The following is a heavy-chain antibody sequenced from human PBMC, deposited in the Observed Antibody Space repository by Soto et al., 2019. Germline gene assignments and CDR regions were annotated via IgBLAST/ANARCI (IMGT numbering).Heavy chain of an antibody. CDR1: GFTFSGLG. J-gene: IGHJ4*02. Sequence: QVQLVESGGGVVQPGRSLRLSCAASGFTFSGLGMHWVRQAPGKGLEWVAVIRYDGSNIYYADAVKGRFTISRDNSKDTLYLQMNSLRDDDTAVYYCARDGVGHTPLFGYFDYWGQGPLVTVSS. CDR3: ARDGVGHTPLFGYFDY. CDR2: IRYDGSNI. V-gene: IGHV3-33*01. D-gene: IGHD1-26*01.